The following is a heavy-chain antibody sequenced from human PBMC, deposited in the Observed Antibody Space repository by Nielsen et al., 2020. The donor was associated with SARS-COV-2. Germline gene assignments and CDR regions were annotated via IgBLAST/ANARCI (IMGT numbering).Heavy chain of an antibody. CDR3: ATSSIAVAGDGAFDI. V-gene: IGHV7-4-1*02. J-gene: IGHJ3*02. CDR2: INTNTGNP. Sequence: VRQMPGKGLEWMGWINTNTGNPTYAQGFTGRFVFSLNTSVSTAYLQISSLKAEDTAVYYCATSSIAVAGDGAFDIWGQGTMVTVSS. D-gene: IGHD6-19*01.